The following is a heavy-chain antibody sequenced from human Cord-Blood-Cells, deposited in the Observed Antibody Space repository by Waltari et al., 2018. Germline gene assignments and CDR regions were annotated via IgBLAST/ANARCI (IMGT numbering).Heavy chain of an antibody. V-gene: IGHV4-39*01. CDR1: GGSISSSSYS. CDR3: ARRGYCSGGSCYGLYYFDY. CDR2: IYYSGST. D-gene: IGHD2-15*01. J-gene: IGHJ4*02. Sequence: QLQLQESGPGLVKPSETLSLTCPVSGGSISSSSYSWGWIRQPPGKGLEWIGSIYYSGSTYYNPSLKSRVTISVDTSKNQFSLKLSSVTAADTAVYYCARRGYCSGGSCYGLYYFDYWGQGTLVTVSS.